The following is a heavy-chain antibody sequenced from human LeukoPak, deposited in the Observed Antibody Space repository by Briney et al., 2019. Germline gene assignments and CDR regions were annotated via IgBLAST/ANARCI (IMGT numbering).Heavy chain of an antibody. Sequence: ASVKVSCKASGYTFTGYYMHWVRQAPGQGLEWMGWISAYNGNTNYAQKLQGRVTMTTDTSTSTAYMELRSLRSDDTAVYYCASPAELVRNWGQGTLVTVSS. V-gene: IGHV1-18*04. CDR1: GYTFTGYY. CDR3: ASPAELVRN. CDR2: ISAYNGNT. J-gene: IGHJ4*02. D-gene: IGHD1-1*01.